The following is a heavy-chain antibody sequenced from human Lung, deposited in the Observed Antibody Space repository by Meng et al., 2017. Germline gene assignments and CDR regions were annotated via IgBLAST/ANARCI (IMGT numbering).Heavy chain of an antibody. CDR2: IIPLFDTT. CDR3: ARALGLTTMMTY. V-gene: IGHV1-69*01. Sequence: QVQLVQSGAAVKKPGSSVKVSCKASGGTFSSSAISWVRQAPGQGLEWMGGIIPLFDTTHYAQNFQGRVSITADESTRTAYMELSSLRSEDTAVYYCARALGLTTMMTYWGQGTLVTVSS. D-gene: IGHD3-22*01. CDR1: GGTFSSSA. J-gene: IGHJ4*02.